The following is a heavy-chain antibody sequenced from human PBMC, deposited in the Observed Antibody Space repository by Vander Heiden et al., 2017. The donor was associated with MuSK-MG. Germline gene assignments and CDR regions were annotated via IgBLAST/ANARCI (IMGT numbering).Heavy chain of an antibody. Sequence: QVQLVESGGGVVQPGRSLRLSCAASGFPFVGYCMDWVRQAPGKGLEWVAVIGYDGSNKYYADSVKGRFTISRDNSKNTLYLQMNSLRAEDTAVYYCARDRVTTVTPDYYYGMDVWGQGTTVTVSS. CDR3: ARDRVTTVTPDYYYGMDV. CDR1: GFPFVGYC. CDR2: IGYDGSNK. J-gene: IGHJ6*02. D-gene: IGHD4-17*01. V-gene: IGHV3-33*01.